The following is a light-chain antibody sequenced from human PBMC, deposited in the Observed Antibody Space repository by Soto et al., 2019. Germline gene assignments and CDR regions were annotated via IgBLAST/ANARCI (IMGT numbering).Light chain of an antibody. CDR1: QSVTSSH. CDR3: QQRSNWTGT. V-gene: IGKV3D-20*02. Sequence: EIVLTQTPGTLSLSPGEMSTLSCRASQSVTSSHLYWYQQKPGQAPRLLIYDASNRATGIPARLSGSGYGTDFTLTISSLEPEDFEVYYCQQRSNWTGTFGHGTRLEIK. CDR2: DAS. J-gene: IGKJ5*01.